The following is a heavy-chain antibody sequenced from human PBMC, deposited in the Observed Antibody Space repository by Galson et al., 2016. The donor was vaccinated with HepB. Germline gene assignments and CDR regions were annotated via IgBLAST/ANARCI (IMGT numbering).Heavy chain of an antibody. V-gene: IGHV4-61*02. CDR2: IFITGNT. Sequence: TLSLTCSVSGGSISSGSYYWNWIRQPAGKGLEWIGRIFITGNTNYNSSLKSRVTISIDTSKNQFSLKLSAVTAADTAVYYCAREAEDFVVADYYGMDVWGKGTTVTVSS. J-gene: IGHJ6*04. CDR3: AREAEDFVVADYYGMDV. D-gene: IGHD2-15*01. CDR1: GGSISSGSYY.